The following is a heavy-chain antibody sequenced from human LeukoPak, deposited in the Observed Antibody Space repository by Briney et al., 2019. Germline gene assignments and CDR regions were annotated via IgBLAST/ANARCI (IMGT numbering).Heavy chain of an antibody. J-gene: IGHJ4*02. V-gene: IGHV1-24*01. Sequence: ASVKVSCKVSGYTLTELSMHWVRQAPGKGLEWMGGFDPEDGETIYAQKFQGRVTITRDTSATTAYMELSSLRSDDMAVYCCTLYNYWGQGTLVAVSS. CDR3: TLYNY. CDR2: FDPEDGET. D-gene: IGHD2-2*02. CDR1: GYTLTELS.